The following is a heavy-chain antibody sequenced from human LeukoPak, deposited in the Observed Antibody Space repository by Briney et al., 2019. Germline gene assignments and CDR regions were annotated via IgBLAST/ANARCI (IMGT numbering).Heavy chain of an antibody. CDR3: ARGEYSSSSFGAFDI. J-gene: IGHJ3*02. CDR1: GGSISSSSYY. CDR2: IYYSGST. Sequence: SETLSLTCTVSGGSISSSSYYWGWIRQPPGKGLEWIGSIYYSGSTYYNPSLKSRVTISVDTSKNQFSLKLSSVTAADTAVYYCARGEYSSSSFGAFDIWAKGQWSPSLQ. V-gene: IGHV4-39*07. D-gene: IGHD6-6*01.